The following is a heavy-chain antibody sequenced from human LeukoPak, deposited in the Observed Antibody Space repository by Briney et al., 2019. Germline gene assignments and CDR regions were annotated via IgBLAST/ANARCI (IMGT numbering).Heavy chain of an antibody. CDR3: ARGYYYGSGSRPIDDY. Sequence: ASVKVSCKASGYTFTSYDINWVRQATGQGLEWMGWMNPNSGNTGYAQKFQGRVTMTRNTSISTAYTELSSLRSEDTAVYYCARGYYYGSGSRPIDDYWGQGTLVTVSS. V-gene: IGHV1-8*01. CDR2: MNPNSGNT. D-gene: IGHD3-10*01. J-gene: IGHJ4*02. CDR1: GYTFTSYD.